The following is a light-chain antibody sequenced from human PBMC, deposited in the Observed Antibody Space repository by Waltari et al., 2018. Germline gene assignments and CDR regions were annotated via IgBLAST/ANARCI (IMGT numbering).Light chain of an antibody. Sequence: QSALTQPASVSGSPGQSITVSCTGTSSDVGGYDYVSWYQQHPGQVPKRIIYDVSKRPSGVSNRCSGSKFGNTASLTISGLQAEDEADYYCSSYTTSSPWVFGGGTKLTVL. J-gene: IGLJ3*02. CDR2: DVS. CDR1: SSDVGGYDY. V-gene: IGLV2-14*03. CDR3: SSYTTSSPWV.